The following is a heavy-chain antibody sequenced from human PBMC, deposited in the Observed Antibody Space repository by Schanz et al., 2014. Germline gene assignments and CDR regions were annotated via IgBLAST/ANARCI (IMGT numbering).Heavy chain of an antibody. J-gene: IGHJ4*02. CDR3: ARGYGDSPTDF. CDR2: INLSGGST. D-gene: IGHD4-17*01. Sequence: QVQLVQSGAEVKKPGASVKVSCKASGYTFTTYGISWVRQAPGQGLEWMGIINLSGGSTNNAQKFQGRLTMTRDTSTSTVYMELSSLRSEDTVVYYCARGYGDSPTDFWGQGTLVTVSS. CDR1: GYTFTTYG. V-gene: IGHV1-46*01.